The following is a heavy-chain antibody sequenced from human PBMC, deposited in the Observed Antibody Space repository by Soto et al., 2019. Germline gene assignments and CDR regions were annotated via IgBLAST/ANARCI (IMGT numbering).Heavy chain of an antibody. CDR2: IYYSGST. CDR3: ARDSVDIVATIPFDY. D-gene: IGHD5-12*01. V-gene: IGHV4-31*03. CDR1: GGSISSGGYY. Sequence: SETLSLTCTVSGGSISSGGYYWSWIRQHPGKGLEWIGYIYYSGSTYYNPSLKSRVTISVDTSKNQFSLKLSSVTAADTAVYYCARDSVDIVATIPFDYWGQGTLVTVSS. J-gene: IGHJ4*02.